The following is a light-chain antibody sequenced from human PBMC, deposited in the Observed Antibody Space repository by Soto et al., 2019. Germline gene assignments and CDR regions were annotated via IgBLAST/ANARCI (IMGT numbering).Light chain of an antibody. CDR3: LQYNNWWT. J-gene: IGKJ1*01. V-gene: IGKV3D-15*01. CDR2: GAF. Sequence: EIVLTQSPATLSLSPGERATLSCRASPSVTNYLAWYQQKPGQAPRLVIYGAFNRATGIPARFSGSGSGTEFTLTISSLQSEDFAVYYCLQYNNWWTFGQGTKVDIK. CDR1: PSVTNY.